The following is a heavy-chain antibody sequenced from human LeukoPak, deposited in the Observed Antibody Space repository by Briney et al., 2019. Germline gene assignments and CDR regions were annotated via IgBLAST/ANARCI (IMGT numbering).Heavy chain of an antibody. CDR2: IRSNSDGGTI. CDR1: GFTFSSYS. Sequence: AGGSLRLSCAASGFTFSSYSMNWVRQAPGKGLEWVGRIRSNSDGGTIDYAAPVKGRFTLSRDDSKTTLYLQMNSLQTEDTAVYYCATDFYDSTWGQGTLVTVSS. D-gene: IGHD3-22*01. J-gene: IGHJ5*02. CDR3: ATDFYDST. V-gene: IGHV3-15*07.